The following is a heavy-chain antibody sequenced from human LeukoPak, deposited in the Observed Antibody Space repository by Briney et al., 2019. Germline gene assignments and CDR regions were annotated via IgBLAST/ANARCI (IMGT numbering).Heavy chain of an antibody. CDR3: ARSGYYDSSGHSELDY. J-gene: IGHJ4*02. Sequence: SETLSLTCAVYGGSFSGYYWSWIRQPPGKGLEWIGEINHSGSTNYNPSLKSRVTISVDTSKNPFSLKLSSVTAADTAVYYCARSGYYDSSGHSELDYWGQGTLVTVSS. V-gene: IGHV4-34*01. CDR1: GGSFSGYY. CDR2: INHSGST. D-gene: IGHD3-22*01.